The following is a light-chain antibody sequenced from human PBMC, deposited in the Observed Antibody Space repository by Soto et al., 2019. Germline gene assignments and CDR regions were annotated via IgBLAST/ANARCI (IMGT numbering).Light chain of an antibody. Sequence: QSALTQPPSASGTPGQRVTISCSGSSFNIGTNLVYWYQQLPGTAPKVLIYRNNQRPSGVPDRFSGAKSDTSASLAISGLRSEDEADYYCAAWDDSLSGYVFGTGTKVTVL. CDR3: AAWDDSLSGYV. CDR1: SFNIGTNL. V-gene: IGLV1-47*01. J-gene: IGLJ1*01. CDR2: RNN.